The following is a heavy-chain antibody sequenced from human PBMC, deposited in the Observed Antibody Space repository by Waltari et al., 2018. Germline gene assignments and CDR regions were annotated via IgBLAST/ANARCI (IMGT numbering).Heavy chain of an antibody. V-gene: IGHV3-7*01. J-gene: IGHJ6*02. Sequence: EVQLVESGGGLVKPGGSLRLSCAASGFTFSRFWMSWVRQAPGKGLEWVANNNQEGSVTNYVDAVKGRFTTSRDNARNSLYLQMNSLRADDTAVYYCVRDDDGGMGAVWGQGTTVTVSS. CDR3: VRDDDGGMGAV. CDR1: GFTFSRFW. D-gene: IGHD3-16*01. CDR2: NNQEGSVT.